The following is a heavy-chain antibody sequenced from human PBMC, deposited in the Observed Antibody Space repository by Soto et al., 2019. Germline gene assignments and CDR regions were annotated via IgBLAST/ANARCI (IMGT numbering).Heavy chain of an antibody. Sequence: QVRLQESGPGLVRPSQTLSLTCSVSGDSLTIGGHYWTWIRQHPGKGLEWIGYIYHSGSTYYSPSLKIRVTISVDTSENQFSLKLTSMTAADTAVYYCARGGDGFDLWGQGKMVTVSS. CDR3: ARGGDGFDL. V-gene: IGHV4-31*03. J-gene: IGHJ3*01. CDR2: IYHSGST. CDR1: GDSLTIGGHY.